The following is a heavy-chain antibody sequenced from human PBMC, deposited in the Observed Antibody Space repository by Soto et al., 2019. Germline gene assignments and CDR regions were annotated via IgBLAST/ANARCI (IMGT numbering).Heavy chain of an antibody. D-gene: IGHD1-26*01. Sequence: QVQLVQSGAEVKKPGASVKVSCQASGYTFNNYGVTWVRQAPVQVLEGVGWIGVYNGNTKHLQKVQGRDTVTADTSASTADMTLSSLASDDTDAYYCARDIGGGVDIWGQGTMVTVSS. CDR1: GYTFNNYG. J-gene: IGHJ3*02. V-gene: IGHV1-18*01. CDR3: ARDIGGGVDI. CDR2: IGVYNGNT.